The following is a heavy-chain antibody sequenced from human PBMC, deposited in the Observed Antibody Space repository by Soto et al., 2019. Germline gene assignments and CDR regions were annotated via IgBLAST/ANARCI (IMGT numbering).Heavy chain of an antibody. D-gene: IGHD3-16*01. CDR3: ARIRGYWGDVFDL. V-gene: IGHV1-69*01. Sequence: QVQLVQSGADVKKPGSSVKVSCKTSGGPFGSSAISWVRQAPAQGLEWMGEIIPVFDKANYAQNFQGRLTITADEPTGTVFMQLSSMRSEATAVYFCARIRGYWGDVFDLWGRGTFVTVSS. CDR1: GGPFGSSA. CDR2: IIPVFDKA. J-gene: IGHJ3*01.